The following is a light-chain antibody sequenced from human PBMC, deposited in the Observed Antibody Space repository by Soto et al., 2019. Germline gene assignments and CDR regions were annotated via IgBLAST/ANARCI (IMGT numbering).Light chain of an antibody. J-gene: IGKJ5*01. CDR3: QHYGSSPPIT. CDR1: QSVSTY. Sequence: IGLTQSPATLSLSPGERATLSCRASQSVSTYLAWYQQKPGQAPRVLMYGASTRATGIPDRFSGSGSGTDFTLTISRLEPEDVAVYYCQHYGSSPPITFGQGTRLEIK. CDR2: GAS. V-gene: IGKV3-20*01.